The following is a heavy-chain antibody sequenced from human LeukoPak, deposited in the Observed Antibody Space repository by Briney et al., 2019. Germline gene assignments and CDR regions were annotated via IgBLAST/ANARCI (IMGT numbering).Heavy chain of an antibody. V-gene: IGHV3-7*01. D-gene: IGHD5-18*01. J-gene: IGHJ4*02. Sequence: GGSLRLSCAASGFIFSSYWMAWVRQAPGKGLEWVANIKEDGSDKNYVESLKGRFTTSRDNAKNSLYLQMDSLRAEDTAVYYCARDAGYGYDRFDYWGQGTQVTVSS. CDR3: ARDAGYGYDRFDY. CDR2: IKEDGSDK. CDR1: GFIFSSYW.